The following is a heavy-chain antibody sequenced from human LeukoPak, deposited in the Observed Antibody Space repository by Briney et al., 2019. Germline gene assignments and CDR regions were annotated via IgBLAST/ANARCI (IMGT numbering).Heavy chain of an antibody. CDR1: GGTFSSYA. D-gene: IGHD2-2*01. V-gene: IGHV1-69*05. CDR2: IIPIFGTA. Sequence: GASVKVSCKASGGTFSSYAISWVRQAPGQGLEWMGGIIPIFGTANYAQKFQGRVTITTDESTSTAYMELSSLRSEDTAVYYCAREGSGYCSSTSRYHSDWGQGTLVTVSS. J-gene: IGHJ4*02. CDR3: AREGSGYCSSTSRYHSD.